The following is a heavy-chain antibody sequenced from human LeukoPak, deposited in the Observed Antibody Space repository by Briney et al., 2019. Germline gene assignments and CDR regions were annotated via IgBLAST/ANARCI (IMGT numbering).Heavy chain of an antibody. CDR3: ARSAAIGRWFDP. CDR2: IIPIFGTA. Sequence: GASVKVSCKASGGTFISYAISWVRQAPGQGLEWMGGIIPIFGTANYAQKFQGRVTITADESTSTVYMQLSSLRSEDTAEYYCARSAAIGRWFDPWGQGTLVTVSS. CDR1: GGTFISYA. V-gene: IGHV1-69*13. J-gene: IGHJ5*02. D-gene: IGHD2-2*02.